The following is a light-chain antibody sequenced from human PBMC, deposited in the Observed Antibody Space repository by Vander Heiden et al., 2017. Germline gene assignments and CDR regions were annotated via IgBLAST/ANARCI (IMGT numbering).Light chain of an antibody. CDR3: LHYYDGACV. CDR1: TGAVNRGYY. CDR2: STS. V-gene: IGLV7-43*01. J-gene: IGLJ3*02. Sequence: QPVVPQEPSLTVSPGGTVTLPCSSSTGAVNRGYYPNWFHPKPGPAPMAQIYSTSNKHTSTPARGSGSLLAATVAMTLSGVEAEDDSYYSALHYYDGACVFGGGTKLTVL.